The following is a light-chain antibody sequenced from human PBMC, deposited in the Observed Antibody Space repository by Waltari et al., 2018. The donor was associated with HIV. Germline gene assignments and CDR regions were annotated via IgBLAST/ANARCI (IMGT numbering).Light chain of an antibody. Sequence: QSVLTQPPSASGTPGPRVTISCSGSSSNIGRNTVTWYQQLPGTAPKLLIYNNNQRPSGVPDRFSGSKSGTSASLAISGLQSEDEADYYCAAWDDSLNGVIFGGGTKLTVL. CDR1: SSNIGRNT. J-gene: IGLJ2*01. CDR2: NNN. V-gene: IGLV1-44*01. CDR3: AAWDDSLNGVI.